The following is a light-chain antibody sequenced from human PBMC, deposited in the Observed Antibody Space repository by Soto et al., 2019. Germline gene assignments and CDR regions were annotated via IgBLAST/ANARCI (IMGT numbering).Light chain of an antibody. Sequence: EIVLTQSPATLSASPGESAALSCRASQDVGHYVAWYRQIPGQAPRLLIYDTSNRAAGIPDRFRGSGSGTDFTLTISSLEPEDFAVYYCQQRSTWHPLTFGGGTKVEIK. J-gene: IGKJ4*01. CDR1: QDVGHY. CDR2: DTS. V-gene: IGKV3D-11*01. CDR3: QQRSTWHPLT.